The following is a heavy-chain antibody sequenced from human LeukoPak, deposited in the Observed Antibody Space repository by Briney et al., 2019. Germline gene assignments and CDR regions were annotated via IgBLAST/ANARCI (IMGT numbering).Heavy chain of an antibody. J-gene: IGHJ4*02. CDR2: IHYSGST. Sequence: SETLSLTCTVSGGSISGSYWNWIRQPPGKGLEWIGSIHYSGSTNYNPSLKSRVTISVDTSKNQFSLKLTSVTAADTAVYYCARRGYSGFLLDYWGQGTLVTVSS. CDR1: GGSISGSY. D-gene: IGHD5-12*01. CDR3: ARRGYSGFLLDY. V-gene: IGHV4-59*08.